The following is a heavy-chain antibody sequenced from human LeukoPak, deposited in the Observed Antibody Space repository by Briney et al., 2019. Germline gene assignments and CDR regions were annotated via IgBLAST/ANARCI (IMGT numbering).Heavy chain of an antibody. Sequence: PSETLSLTCTVSGGSISSYYWSWIRQPAGKGLEWVGRIYTSGSTNYHPSLKSRVTISVDKSKNQFSLKLSSVTAADTAVYYWARGITIFGVAYDYWGQGTLVTVSS. D-gene: IGHD3-3*01. CDR2: IYTSGST. CDR1: GGSISSYY. J-gene: IGHJ4*02. CDR3: ARGITIFGVAYDY. V-gene: IGHV4-4*07.